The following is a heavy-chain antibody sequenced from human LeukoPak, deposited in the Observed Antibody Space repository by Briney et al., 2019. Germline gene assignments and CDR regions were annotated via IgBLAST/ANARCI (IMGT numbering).Heavy chain of an antibody. CDR2: ISDYNGNT. Sequence: ASVKVSCKASGYTFTSYGISWVRQAPGQGLERMGWISDYNGNTNYAQKLQGRVTMTTDTSTSTAYMELRSLKSDDTAVYYCARVEVRVNCFDPWGQGTLVTVSS. D-gene: IGHD6-13*01. CDR3: ARVEVRVNCFDP. CDR1: GYTFTSYG. V-gene: IGHV1-18*01. J-gene: IGHJ5*02.